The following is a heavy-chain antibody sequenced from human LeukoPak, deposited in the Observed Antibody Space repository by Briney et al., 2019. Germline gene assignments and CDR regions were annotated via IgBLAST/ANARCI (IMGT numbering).Heavy chain of an antibody. V-gene: IGHV3-30*03. J-gene: IGHJ4*02. CDR1: GFTFSSYW. CDR3: AREAVGAIYFDY. D-gene: IGHD1-26*01. Sequence: PGGSLRLSCAASGFTFSSYWMHWVRQAPGKGLEWLAFISYGGSNKYYADSVKGRFTISRDNSKNTVYLQMNSLRVEDTAVYFCAREAVGAIYFDYWGQGTLVTVSS. CDR2: ISYGGSNK.